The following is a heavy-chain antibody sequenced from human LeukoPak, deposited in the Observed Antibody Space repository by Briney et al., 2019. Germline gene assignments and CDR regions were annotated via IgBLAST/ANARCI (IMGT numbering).Heavy chain of an antibody. CDR1: GGTFSSYG. D-gene: IGHD3-22*01. J-gene: IGHJ6*02. CDR2: ISAYNGNT. V-gene: IGHV1-18*01. CDR3: ARVRYDSSGYYYYYGMDV. Sequence: ASVKVSCKASGGTFSSYGISWVRQAPGQGLEWMGWISAYNGNTNYAQKLQGRVTMTTDTSTSTAYMEPRSLRSDDTAVYYCARVRYDSSGYYYYYGMDVWGQGTTVTVSS.